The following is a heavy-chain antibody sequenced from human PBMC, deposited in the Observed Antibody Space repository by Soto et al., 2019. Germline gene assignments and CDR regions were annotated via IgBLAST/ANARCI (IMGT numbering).Heavy chain of an antibody. CDR1: GDSISTNYF. D-gene: IGHD6-19*01. V-gene: IGHV4-4*02. Sequence: QVLLQESGPGLVQPSGTLSLSCAVSGDSISTNYFWGWVRQPPGKGLEWVGDISHSGSVNYNPSLKSRVTISIDKSKTQFSLKLNSVTAADTAVYYCARSFGWYAIDYWGQGTLVIVSS. CDR2: ISHSGSV. J-gene: IGHJ4*02. CDR3: ARSFGWYAIDY.